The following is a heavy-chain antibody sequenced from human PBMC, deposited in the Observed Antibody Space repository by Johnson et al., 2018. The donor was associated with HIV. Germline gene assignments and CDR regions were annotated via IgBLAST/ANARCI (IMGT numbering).Heavy chain of an antibody. CDR1: GFTFSSYW. CDR2: ITQDGCEK. Sequence: VQLVESGGGLVQPGGSLRLSCAASGFTFSSYWMSWVRQAPGKGLEWVANITQDGCEKYYVDSVKGRFTISRDNAKNSLYLQMNSLKTEDTAVYYCSRGRYSSSWDRWDDAFDIWGQGTMVTVSS. CDR3: SRGRYSSSWDRWDDAFDI. J-gene: IGHJ3*02. V-gene: IGHV3-7*03. D-gene: IGHD6-13*01.